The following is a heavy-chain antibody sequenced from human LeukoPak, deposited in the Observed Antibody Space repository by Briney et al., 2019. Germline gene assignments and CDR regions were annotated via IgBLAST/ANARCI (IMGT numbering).Heavy chain of an antibody. D-gene: IGHD3-22*01. CDR1: GGSISSYY. CDR2: IYYSGST. CDR3: ARDGAYYYDSSGYSNWFDP. J-gene: IGHJ5*02. V-gene: IGHV4-59*06. Sequence: SETLSLTCTVSGGSISSYYWSWIRQHPGKGLEWIGYIYYSGSTYYNPSLKSRVTISVDTSKNQFSLKLSSVTAADTAVYYCARDGAYYYDSSGYSNWFDPWGQGTLVTVSS.